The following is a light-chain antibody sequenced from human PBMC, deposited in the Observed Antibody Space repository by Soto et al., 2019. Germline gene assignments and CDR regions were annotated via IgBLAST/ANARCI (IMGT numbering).Light chain of an antibody. CDR2: DAS. J-gene: IGKJ1*01. CDR1: QSISSW. Sequence: DIQMTLSPSTLSASLGDRVTITCRASQSISSWLAWYQQKPGKAPKLLIYDASSLESGVPSRFSGSGSGTEFTLTISSLQPDDFATYYCQQYNSYWTFGQGTKVDIK. V-gene: IGKV1-5*01. CDR3: QQYNSYWT.